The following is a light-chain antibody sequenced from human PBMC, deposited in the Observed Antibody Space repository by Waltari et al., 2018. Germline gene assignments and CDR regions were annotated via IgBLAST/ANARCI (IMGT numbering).Light chain of an antibody. Sequence: DIQMTQSPSTLSASVGDRVTITCRVSQSISSWLAWYQQKPGKAPKLLIYKASSLESGVPSSFSGSVSGTEFTLTISSLQPDDFATYYCQQYNSYWTFGQGTKVEIK. V-gene: IGKV1-5*03. CDR2: KAS. CDR3: QQYNSYWT. J-gene: IGKJ1*01. CDR1: QSISSW.